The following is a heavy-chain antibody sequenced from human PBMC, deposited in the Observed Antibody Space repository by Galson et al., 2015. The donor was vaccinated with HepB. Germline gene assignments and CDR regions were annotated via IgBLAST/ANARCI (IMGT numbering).Heavy chain of an antibody. CDR2: MRGKWHGYAT. J-gene: IGHJ5*02. D-gene: IGHD3-16*01. V-gene: IGHV3-73*01. CDR3: ARMMISGGIDP. CDR1: GFNFPASS. Sequence: SLRLSCAASGFNFPASSMHWVRQASGKGLEWVARMRGKWHGYATAYGASVNGRFTISRDDSTNTVYLQMNSLRTDDTAVYYCARMMISGGIDPWGQGTQVTVSS.